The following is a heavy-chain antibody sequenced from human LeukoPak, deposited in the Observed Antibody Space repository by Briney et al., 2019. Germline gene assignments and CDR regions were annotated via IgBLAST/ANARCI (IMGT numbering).Heavy chain of an antibody. CDR2: TNGDGSDT. V-gene: IGHV3-74*01. J-gene: IGHJ4*02. Sequence: GGSLRLSCAASGFTFSSYAMSWVRQAPGKGLVWVSRTNGDGSDTSYADSVKGRFTISRDSATNTLYLQMNSLRAEDTAIYYCVRDGEYSHGIDFDYWGQGTLVTVSP. CDR1: GFTFSSYA. CDR3: VRDGEYSHGIDFDY. D-gene: IGHD5-18*01.